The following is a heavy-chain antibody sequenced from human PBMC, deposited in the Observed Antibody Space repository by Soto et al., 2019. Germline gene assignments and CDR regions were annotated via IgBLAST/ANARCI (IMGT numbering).Heavy chain of an antibody. J-gene: IGHJ4*02. CDR2: IYYSGST. CDR1: GGSVCSGSYY. D-gene: IGHD3-3*01. V-gene: IGHV4-61*01. Sequence: SETLSLTCTVSGGSVCSGSYYCNWIRQPPGKGLEWIGYIYYSGSTNYNPSLKSRVTISLDTSKNQFSLKLSSVTAADTAVYYCARGRRYDFWSGSDRDDFDYWGQGTLVTVSS. CDR3: ARGRRYDFWSGSDRDDFDY.